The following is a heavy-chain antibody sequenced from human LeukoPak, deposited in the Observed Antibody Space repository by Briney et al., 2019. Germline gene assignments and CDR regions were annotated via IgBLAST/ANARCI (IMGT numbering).Heavy chain of an antibody. D-gene: IGHD1-26*01. CDR3: ATDYTPYVGASAD. J-gene: IGHJ4*02. V-gene: IGHV3-23*01. CDR2: ITESGDNT. CDR1: GLTFSSYA. Sequence: PGRSLRLSCAASGLTFSSYAMSWVRQTPGKGLEWVSTITESGDNTHYTESVKGRFTFSRDNSRNTMYLQMNSLRAEDTAIYYCATDYTPYVGASADWSQGTLVTVSS.